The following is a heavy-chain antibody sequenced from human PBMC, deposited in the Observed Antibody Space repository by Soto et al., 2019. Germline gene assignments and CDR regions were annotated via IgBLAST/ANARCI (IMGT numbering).Heavy chain of an antibody. CDR1: GYTFTGYY. V-gene: IGHV1-2*02. J-gene: IGHJ6*02. Sequence: SVKVSCKASGYTFTGYYMHWVRQAPGQGLEWMGWINPNSGGTNYAQKFQGRVTMTRDTSISTAYMELSRLRSDDTAVYYCARGRIDITGTTGYYYYGMDVWGQGTTVTVSS. CDR3: ARGRIDITGTTGYYYYGMDV. CDR2: INPNSGGT. D-gene: IGHD1-7*01.